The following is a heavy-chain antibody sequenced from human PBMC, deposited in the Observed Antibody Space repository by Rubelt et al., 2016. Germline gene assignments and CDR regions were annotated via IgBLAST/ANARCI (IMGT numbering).Heavy chain of an antibody. CDR1: GYTFTSYA. Sequence: QVQLVQSGGEVKKPGASVKVSCKASGYTFTSYAMNWVRQAPGQGLEWMGWINTNTGNPTYAQGFTGRFVFSLDTAVSPAYLQVSSLNAEDTAVDYCARGNGAWDYWGQGTLVTVSS. CDR2: INTNTGNP. D-gene: IGHD4-17*01. J-gene: IGHJ4*02. CDR3: ARGNGAWDY. V-gene: IGHV7-4-1*02.